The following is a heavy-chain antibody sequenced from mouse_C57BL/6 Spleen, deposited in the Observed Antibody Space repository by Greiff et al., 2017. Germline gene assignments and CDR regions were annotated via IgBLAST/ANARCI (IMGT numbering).Heavy chain of an antibody. CDR1: GYAFSSSW. J-gene: IGHJ1*03. D-gene: IGHD2-4*01. CDR3: ARIYYDYDDADWYFDV. Sequence: QVQLQQSGPELVKPGASVKISCKASGYAFSSSWMNWVKQRPGKGLEWIGRIYPGDGATNYNGKFKGKATLTADKSSSTAYMQLSSLTSEDSAVYFCARIYYDYDDADWYFDVWGTGTTVTVSS. V-gene: IGHV1-82*01. CDR2: IYPGDGAT.